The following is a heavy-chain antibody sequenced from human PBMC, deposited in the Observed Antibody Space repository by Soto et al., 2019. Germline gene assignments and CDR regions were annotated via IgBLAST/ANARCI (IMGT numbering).Heavy chain of an antibody. D-gene: IGHD3-16*01. CDR1: GFTFSSYA. J-gene: IGHJ2*01. CDR2: ISGSGGST. CDR3: AKDWAPNWFFDL. V-gene: IGHV3-23*01. Sequence: GGSLRLSCAASGFTFSSYAMSWVRQTPGKGLEWVSSISGSGGSTDYADSVKGRFTISRDNSKNTLYLQMNSLRAEDAAVYYCAKDWAPNWFFDLWGRGTLVTVYS.